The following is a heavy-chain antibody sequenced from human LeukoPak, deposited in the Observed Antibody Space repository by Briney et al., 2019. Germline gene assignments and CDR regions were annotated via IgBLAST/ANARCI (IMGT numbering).Heavy chain of an antibody. V-gene: IGHV3-48*01. D-gene: IGHD3-10*01. CDR2: IRSASSAI. J-gene: IGHJ4*02. CDR3: ARGVSYEDS. Sequence: GGSLRLSCAASGFSFNDHSMNWVRQAPGKRLEWLAYIRSASSAIYYADSVKGQFTISRDNAQNSLYLQMNSLRAEDTAIYYCARGVSYEDSWGQGTLVTVSS. CDR1: GFSFNDHS.